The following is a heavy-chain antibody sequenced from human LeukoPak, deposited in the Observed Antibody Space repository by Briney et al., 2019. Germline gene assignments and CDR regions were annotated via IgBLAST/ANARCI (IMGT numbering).Heavy chain of an antibody. CDR3: ARDVTAAAGSGNNWFDP. CDR1: GYTFTSYA. J-gene: IGHJ5*02. CDR2: INTNTGNP. V-gene: IGHV7-4-1*02. Sequence: ASVKVSCKASGYTFTSYARNWVRQAPGQGLEWVGWINTNTGNPTYAQGFTGRFVFSLDNSVSTAYLQISSLKAEDTAGYYCARDVTAAAGSGNNWFDPWGQGTLVTVSS. D-gene: IGHD6-13*01.